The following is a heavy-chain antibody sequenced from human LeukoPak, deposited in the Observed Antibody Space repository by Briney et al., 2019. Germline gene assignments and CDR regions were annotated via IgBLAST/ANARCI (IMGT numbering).Heavy chain of an antibody. V-gene: IGHV3-21*01. D-gene: IGHD5-12*01. CDR2: ISSTSSNI. J-gene: IGHJ3*02. Sequence: PGGSLRLSCVASRFTFSNYAMNWVRQAPGKGLEWVSSISSTSSNIYYADSVKGRFTISRDNAKNSLYLQMNSLRAEDTAVYYCARGGYSGYVTFDIWGQGIMVTVSS. CDR3: ARGGYSGYVTFDI. CDR1: RFTFSNYA.